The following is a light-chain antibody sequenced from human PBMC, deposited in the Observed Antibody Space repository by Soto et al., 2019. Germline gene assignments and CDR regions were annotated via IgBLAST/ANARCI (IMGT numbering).Light chain of an antibody. CDR2: EVS. CDR1: SSDVGGYDY. V-gene: IGLV2-14*01. J-gene: IGLJ1*01. CDR3: SSYSISTAYL. Sequence: QSVLTQPASVSGSPGQSITISCTGTSSDVGGYDYVSWYQLHPGKAPKLMIFEVSNRPSGVSYRFSGSKSGNTAFLTISGLQVEDEADYFCSSYSISTAYLFGTGTKVTVL.